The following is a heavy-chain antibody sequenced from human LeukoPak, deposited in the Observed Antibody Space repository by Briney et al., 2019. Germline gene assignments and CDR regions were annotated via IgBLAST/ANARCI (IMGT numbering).Heavy chain of an antibody. V-gene: IGHV1-18*01. D-gene: IGHD3-10*01. CDR1: GYTFTSYG. CDR3: ARAERYYGSGLFDY. J-gene: IGHJ4*02. CDR2: ISAYNGNT. Sequence: ASVKVSCKASGYTFTSYGISWVRQAPGQGLEWMGWISAYNGNTNYAQKLQGRVTMTTDTSTSTAYMELRSLRSDDTAVYYCARAERYYGSGLFDYWGQGTLVTVSS.